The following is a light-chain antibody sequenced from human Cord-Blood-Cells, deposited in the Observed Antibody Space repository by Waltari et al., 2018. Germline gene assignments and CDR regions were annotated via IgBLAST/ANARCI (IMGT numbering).Light chain of an antibody. J-gene: IGLJ2*01. CDR3: CSYAGSSTFVV. CDR2: EGS. CDR1: SRDVGSYNL. Sequence: QSALTQPASVSGSPGQSTTIPCTGTSRDVGSYNLFSWYQQHPGKAPKLMIYEGSKWPSGVSNRFSGSKSGNTASLTISGLQAEDEADYYCCSYAGSSTFVVFGGGTKLTVL. V-gene: IGLV2-23*03.